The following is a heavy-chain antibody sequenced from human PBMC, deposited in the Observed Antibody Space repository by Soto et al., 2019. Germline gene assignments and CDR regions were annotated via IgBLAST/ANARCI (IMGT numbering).Heavy chain of an antibody. CDR3: ARPLWFGELLPLDY. CDR1: GYTFTSYA. D-gene: IGHD3-10*01. J-gene: IGHJ4*02. V-gene: IGHV1-3*01. Sequence: ASVKVSCKASGYTFTSYAMHWVRQAPGQRLEWMGWINAGNGNTKYSQKFKGRVTITRDTSASTAYMELSSLRSEDTAVYYCARPLWFGELLPLDYWGQGTLVTVSS. CDR2: INAGNGNT.